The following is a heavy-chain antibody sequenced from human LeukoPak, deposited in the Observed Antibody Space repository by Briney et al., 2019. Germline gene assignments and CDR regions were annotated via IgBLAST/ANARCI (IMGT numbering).Heavy chain of an antibody. Sequence: TSETLSLTCTASGDSISRSIYYWGWIRQPPGKGLEWIGSIYYSGSTFFNPSLESRATISVDTSKYQFSLRLTSVTAADTAVYSCATVRFGHGVYWGQGTLVTVSS. CDR2: IYYSGST. CDR1: GDSISRSIYY. CDR3: ATVRFGHGVY. D-gene: IGHD3-10*01. V-gene: IGHV4-39*01. J-gene: IGHJ4*02.